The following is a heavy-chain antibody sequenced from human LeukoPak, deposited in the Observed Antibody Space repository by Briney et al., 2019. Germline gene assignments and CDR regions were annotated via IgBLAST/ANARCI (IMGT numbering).Heavy chain of an antibody. V-gene: IGHV1-2*04. CDR2: INPNSGGT. Sequence: GASVKVSCKASGYTFTGYYMHWVRQAPGQGLEWMGWINPNSGGTNYAQKFQGWVTMTRDTSISTAYMELSRLRPDDTAVYYCARDRGYSGYGLDAFDIWGQGTMVTVSS. D-gene: IGHD5-12*01. CDR1: GYTFTGYY. CDR3: ARDRGYSGYGLDAFDI. J-gene: IGHJ3*02.